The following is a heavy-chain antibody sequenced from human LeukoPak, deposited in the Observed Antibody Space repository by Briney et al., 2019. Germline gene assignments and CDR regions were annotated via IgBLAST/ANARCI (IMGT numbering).Heavy chain of an antibody. CDR2: IWYDGSNK. J-gene: IGHJ3*02. CDR1: GFTLSSYG. V-gene: IGHV3-33*01. Sequence: PGRSLRLSCAASGFTLSSYGMHWVRQAPGKGLEWVAVIWYDGSNKYYADSVKGRFTISRDNSKNTLYLQMNSLRAEDTAVYYCARAGRYDILTGPSNIWGQGTMVTVSS. CDR3: ARAGRYDILTGPSNI. D-gene: IGHD3-9*01.